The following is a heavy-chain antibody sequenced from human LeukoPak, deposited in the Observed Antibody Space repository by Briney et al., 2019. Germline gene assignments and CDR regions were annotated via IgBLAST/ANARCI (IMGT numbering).Heavy chain of an antibody. V-gene: IGHV4-31*03. Sequence: SQTLSLTCTVSGGTISSGGYYWSWIRQHPGKGLEWIGYIYYSGSTYYNPSLKSRVTMSVDTSKNQFSLKLSSVTAADTAVYYCASTDYDSSGLTHDYWGQGTLVTVSS. CDR2: IYYSGST. CDR1: GGTISSGGYY. CDR3: ASTDYDSSGLTHDY. J-gene: IGHJ4*02. D-gene: IGHD3-22*01.